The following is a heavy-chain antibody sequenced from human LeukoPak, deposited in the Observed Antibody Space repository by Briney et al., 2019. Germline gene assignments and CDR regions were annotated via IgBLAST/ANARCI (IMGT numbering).Heavy chain of an antibody. D-gene: IGHD5-18*01. Sequence: GGSLRLSCAASGFTFSSYSMNWVRQAPGKGLEWVAVISYDGSNKYYADSVKGRFTISRDNSKNTLYLQMNSLRAEDTAVYYCARGGYSYGYSFDYWGREPWSPSPQ. J-gene: IGHJ4*02. CDR2: ISYDGSNK. V-gene: IGHV3-30-3*01. CDR1: GFTFSSYS. CDR3: ARGGYSYGYSFDY.